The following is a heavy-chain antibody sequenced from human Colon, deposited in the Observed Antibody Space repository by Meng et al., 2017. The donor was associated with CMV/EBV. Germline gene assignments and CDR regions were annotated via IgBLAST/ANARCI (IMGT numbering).Heavy chain of an antibody. V-gene: IGHV3-21*01. CDR1: GFNVINTY. Sequence: GESLKISCAASGFNVINTYINWVRQAPGKGLEWVSSISSSSSYIYYADSVKGRFTISRDNAKNSLYLQMNSLRAEDTAVYYCARDARGSYYFDYWGQGTLVTVSS. J-gene: IGHJ4*02. D-gene: IGHD1-26*01. CDR2: ISSSSSYI. CDR3: ARDARGSYYFDY.